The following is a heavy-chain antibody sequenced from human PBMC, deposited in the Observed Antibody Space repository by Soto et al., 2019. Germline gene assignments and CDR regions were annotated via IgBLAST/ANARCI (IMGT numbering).Heavy chain of an antibody. D-gene: IGHD3-16*01. Sequence: GSMRLSCVASGLTVSHNYMAWVRQAPEMGLEWVSILYTEGTTYYADSVKGRFTISRDSSKNTLFLQMDSLRAEDTAVYYCVRPRPSGENYGMDVWGQGTTVTVSS. J-gene: IGHJ6*02. CDR2: LYTEGTT. CDR3: VRPRPSGENYGMDV. CDR1: GLTVSHNY. V-gene: IGHV3-53*01.